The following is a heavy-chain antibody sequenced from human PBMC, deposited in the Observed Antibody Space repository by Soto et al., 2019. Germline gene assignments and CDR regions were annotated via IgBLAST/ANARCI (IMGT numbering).Heavy chain of an antibody. J-gene: IGHJ4*02. Sequence: ASVKVSCKASGYTFTTYDIHWVRQATGQGLEWMGWMNTNSGNTGYAQKFKDRITLTRDTSITTAYMELASLTSDDTAIYFCVRYAVAETYWGQGTQVNVSS. CDR1: GYTFTTYD. D-gene: IGHD2-8*01. CDR3: VRYAVAETY. CDR2: MNTNSGNT. V-gene: IGHV1-8*02.